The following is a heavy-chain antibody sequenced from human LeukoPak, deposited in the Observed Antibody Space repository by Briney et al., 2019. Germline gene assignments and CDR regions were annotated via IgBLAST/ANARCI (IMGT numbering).Heavy chain of an antibody. CDR1: GYSISSGYY. D-gene: IGHD5-18*01. CDR3: ARISRDSYGTN. CDR2: IYHSGST. J-gene: IGHJ4*02. V-gene: IGHV4-38-2*02. Sequence: SETLSLTCTVSGYSISSGYYWGWIRQPPGKGLEWIGSIYHSGSTYYNPSLKSRVTISVDTSKNQFSLKLSSVTAADTAVYYCARISRDSYGTNWGQGTLVTVSS.